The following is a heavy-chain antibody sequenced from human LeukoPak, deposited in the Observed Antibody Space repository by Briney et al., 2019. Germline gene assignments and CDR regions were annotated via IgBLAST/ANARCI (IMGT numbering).Heavy chain of an antibody. CDR2: ISYSGST. V-gene: IGHV4-59*01. D-gene: IGHD1-26*01. CDR3: ATDGNFDL. Sequence: SETLSLTCTVSGVSISTYSWSWIRQPPGKGLEWIGYISYSGSTSYNPSLRSRVTISVDTSKNQFSLKLSSVTAADTAVYYCATDGNFDLWGRGTLVTVSS. CDR1: GVSISTYS. J-gene: IGHJ2*01.